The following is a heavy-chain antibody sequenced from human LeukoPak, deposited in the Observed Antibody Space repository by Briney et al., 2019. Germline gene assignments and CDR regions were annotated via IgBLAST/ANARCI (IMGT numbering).Heavy chain of an antibody. J-gene: IGHJ4*02. D-gene: IGHD3-16*02. Sequence: SETLSLTXTVSGGSISSYYWSWIRQAPGKGLEWIGYIYYSGSTNYNPSLKSRVTISVDTSKNQFSLKLSSVTAADTAVYYCARDRGYDYVWGSYRYDYWGQGTLVTVSS. V-gene: IGHV4-59*01. CDR1: GGSISSYY. CDR3: ARDRGYDYVWGSYRYDY. CDR2: IYYSGST.